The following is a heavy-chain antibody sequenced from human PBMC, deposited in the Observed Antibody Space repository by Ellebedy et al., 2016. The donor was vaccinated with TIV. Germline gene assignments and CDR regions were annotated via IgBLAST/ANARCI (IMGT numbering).Heavy chain of an antibody. CDR3: ARDRETTGLLAY. CDR1: GYTFTDYH. Sequence: AASVKVSCKASGYTFTDYHMVWVRQAAGQGLEWMGIINPSGGSTSYAQRFQGRVTVTRDTSTSTVYMELSSLKSEDTAVYYCARDRETTGLLAYWGQGTLLTVSS. D-gene: IGHD1-1*01. CDR2: INPSGGST. J-gene: IGHJ4*02. V-gene: IGHV1-46*01.